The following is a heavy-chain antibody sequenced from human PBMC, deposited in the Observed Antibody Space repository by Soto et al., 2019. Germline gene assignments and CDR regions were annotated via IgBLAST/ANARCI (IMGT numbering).Heavy chain of an antibody. J-gene: IGHJ6*02. Sequence: PSETLSLTCTVSGGSISSSSYYWGWIRQPPGKGLEWIGSIYYSGSTYYNPSLKSRVTIYVDTSKNQFSLKLSSVTAADTAVYYCARGEGTTHYYYGMDVWGQGTTVTVSS. CDR2: IYYSGST. CDR1: GGSISSSSYY. V-gene: IGHV4-39*01. CDR3: ARGEGTTHYYYGMDV. D-gene: IGHD4-4*01.